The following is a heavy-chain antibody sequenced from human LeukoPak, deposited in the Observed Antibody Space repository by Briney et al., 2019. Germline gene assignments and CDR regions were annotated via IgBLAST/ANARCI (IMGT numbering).Heavy chain of an antibody. CDR1: GFTFSSYG. CDR3: ARDLLEWELYYYYYYYGMDV. D-gene: IGHD1-26*01. Sequence: GRSLRLSCAASGFTFSSYGMHWVRQAPGKGLEWVAVIWYDGSNKYYADSVKGRFTISRDNSKNTLYLQMNSLRAEDTAVYYCARDLLEWELYYYYYYYGMDVWGQGTTVTVSS. CDR2: IWYDGSNK. V-gene: IGHV3-33*01. J-gene: IGHJ6*02.